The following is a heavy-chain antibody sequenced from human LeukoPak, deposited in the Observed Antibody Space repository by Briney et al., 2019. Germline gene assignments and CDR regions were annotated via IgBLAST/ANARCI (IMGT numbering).Heavy chain of an antibody. D-gene: IGHD2-8*01. Sequence: GGFLRLSCAASGFTFSSNWMHWVRQAPGKGLVWVARINSDGSSTSYADSVKGRLTISRDNAKNTLYLQMKSLRAEDTAVYYCAREEICSNGVYSSCMDVWGKGTTVTVSS. CDR3: AREEICSNGVYSSCMDV. J-gene: IGHJ6*03. CDR2: INSDGSST. CDR1: GFTFSSNW. V-gene: IGHV3-74*01.